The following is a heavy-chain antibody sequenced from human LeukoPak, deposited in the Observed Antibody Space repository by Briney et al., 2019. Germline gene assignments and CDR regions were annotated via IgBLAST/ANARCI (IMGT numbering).Heavy chain of an antibody. CDR1: GYTFTGYY. CDR2: INPNSGGT. J-gene: IGHJ4*02. V-gene: IGHV1-2*02. Sequence: ASVKVPCKASGYTFTGYYMHWVRQAPGQGLEWMGWINPNSGGTNYAQKFQGRVTMTRDTSISTAYMELSRLRSDDTAVYYCARQGVRGVIITLYYWGQGTLVTVSS. CDR3: ARQGVRGVIITLYY. D-gene: IGHD3-10*02.